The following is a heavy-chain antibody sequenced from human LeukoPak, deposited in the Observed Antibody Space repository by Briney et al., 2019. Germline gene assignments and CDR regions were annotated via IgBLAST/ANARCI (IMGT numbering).Heavy chain of an antibody. D-gene: IGHD3-16*01. J-gene: IGHJ6*03. Sequence: PSGTLSLTCAVYGGSFSGYYWSWIRQPPGKGLEWIGEINHSGSTNYNPSLKSRVTISVDTSKNQFSLKLSSVTAADTAVYFCARGYGGIYYYYMDVWGKGTTVTVSS. V-gene: IGHV4-34*01. CDR1: GGSFSGYY. CDR2: INHSGST. CDR3: ARGYGGIYYYYMDV.